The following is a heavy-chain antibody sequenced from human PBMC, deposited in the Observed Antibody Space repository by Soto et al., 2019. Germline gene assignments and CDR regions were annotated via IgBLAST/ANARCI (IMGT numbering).Heavy chain of an antibody. CDR1: GFTFFAYW. CDR2: INSDGSHT. V-gene: IGHV3-74*01. Sequence: EVQLVESGGGLVQPGGSLRLSCAASGFTFFAYWIHWVRQVQGKGLVWVSRINSDGSHTSYADSVRCRFTISRDNSKNSVYLQMNSLTAEDTAVYYWAKEVDYGDYAGENWFDSWGQGSLVTVSS. D-gene: IGHD4-17*01. CDR3: AKEVDYGDYAGENWFDS. J-gene: IGHJ5*01.